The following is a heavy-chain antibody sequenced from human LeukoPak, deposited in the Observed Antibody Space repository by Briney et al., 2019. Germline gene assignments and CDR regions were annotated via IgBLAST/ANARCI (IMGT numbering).Heavy chain of an antibody. J-gene: IGHJ6*03. CDR2: MNPNSGNT. D-gene: IGHD3-10*01. V-gene: IGHV1-8*01. Sequence: ASVKVSCKASGYTFTSYDISWVRQATGQGLEWMGWMNPNSGNTGYAQKFRGRVTMTRNTSISTAYMELSSLRSEDTAVYYCARLFLGVDYYYYMDVWGKGTTVTISS. CDR1: GYTFTSYD. CDR3: ARLFLGVDYYYYMDV.